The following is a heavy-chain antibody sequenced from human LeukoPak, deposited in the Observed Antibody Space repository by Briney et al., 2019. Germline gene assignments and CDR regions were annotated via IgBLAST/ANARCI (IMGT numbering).Heavy chain of an antibody. J-gene: IGHJ4*02. CDR1: GFTFSSYA. Sequence: GGSLRLSCAASGFTFSSYAMHWVRQAPGKGLEWVAVISYDGSNKYYADSVKGRFTISRGNSKNTLYLQMNSLRAEDTAVYYCARDPWELRSEGYYFDYWGQGTLVTVSS. CDR3: ARDPWELRSEGYYFDY. D-gene: IGHD1-26*01. CDR2: ISYDGSNK. V-gene: IGHV3-30-3*01.